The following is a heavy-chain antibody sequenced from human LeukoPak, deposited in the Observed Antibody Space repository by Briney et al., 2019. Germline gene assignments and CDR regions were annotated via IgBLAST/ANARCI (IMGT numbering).Heavy chain of an antibody. V-gene: IGHV4-39*07. Sequence: SETLSLTCTVSGGSISTSNYYWGWIRQPPGKGLEWIGNIFYSGSTYYSPSLKSRVTISLDTSRNQFSLKLSSVTAADTAVYYCARVIGYCSSTSCYDWYFDLWGRGTLVTVSS. D-gene: IGHD2-2*01. J-gene: IGHJ2*01. CDR2: IFYSGST. CDR1: GGSISTSNYY. CDR3: ARVIGYCSSTSCYDWYFDL.